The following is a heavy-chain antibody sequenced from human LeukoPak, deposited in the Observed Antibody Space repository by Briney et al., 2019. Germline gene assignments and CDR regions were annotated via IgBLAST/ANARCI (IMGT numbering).Heavy chain of an antibody. CDR3: ARDLYCSSTSCYAGGY. CDR2: IKQDGSEK. D-gene: IGHD2-2*01. J-gene: IGHJ4*02. CDR1: GFTLSSDC. V-gene: IGHV3-7*03. Sequence: QPGRSRRPSGAASGFTLSSDCMTWVRKAPGKRRDWVANIKQDGSEKYYVDSVQGRSTISRDNAKNSLYLPMNSLRAEDTAVYYCARDLYCSSTSCYAGGYWGQGTLVTVSS.